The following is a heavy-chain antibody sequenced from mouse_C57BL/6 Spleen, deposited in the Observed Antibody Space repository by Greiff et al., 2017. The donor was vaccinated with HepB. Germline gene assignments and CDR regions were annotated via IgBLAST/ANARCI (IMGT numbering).Heavy chain of an antibody. CDR3: ARRATTVVATGMDY. J-gene: IGHJ4*01. D-gene: IGHD1-1*01. Sequence: QVQLQQSGAELVRPGASVKLSCKASGYTFTDYYINWVKQRPGQGLEWIARIYPGSGNTYYNEKFKGKATLTAEKSSSTAYMQLSSLTSEDSAVYFCARRATTVVATGMDYWGQGTSVTVSS. V-gene: IGHV1-76*01. CDR2: IYPGSGNT. CDR1: GYTFTDYY.